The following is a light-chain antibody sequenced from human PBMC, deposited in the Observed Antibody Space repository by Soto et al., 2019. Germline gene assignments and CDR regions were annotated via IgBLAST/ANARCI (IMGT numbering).Light chain of an antibody. CDR3: SLSYSGVRV. V-gene: IGLV7-46*01. J-gene: IGLJ3*02. Sequence: QAVVTQEPSLTVSPGGTVTLTCASSAGPVTSRHYPYWFQQKPGQAPRALIYDTSNKHPWTPARFSGSLLGGTPALILSGAQHEDEADYYCSLSYSGVRVFGGGTKLTVL. CDR1: AGPVTSRHY. CDR2: DTS.